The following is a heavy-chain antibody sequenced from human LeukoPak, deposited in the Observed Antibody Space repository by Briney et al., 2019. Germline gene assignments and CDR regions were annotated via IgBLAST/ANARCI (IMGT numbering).Heavy chain of an antibody. J-gene: IGHJ5*02. V-gene: IGHV3-30*02. Sequence: GGSLRLPCAASGFTFSSYGMHWVRQAPGKGLEWVAFIRYDGSNKYYADSVKGRFTISRDNAKNSLFLQMTSLRAEDTAVYYCARDREIWLPHNWFDPWGQGTLVTVSS. CDR3: ARDREIWLPHNWFDP. CDR2: IRYDGSNK. CDR1: GFTFSSYG. D-gene: IGHD5-24*01.